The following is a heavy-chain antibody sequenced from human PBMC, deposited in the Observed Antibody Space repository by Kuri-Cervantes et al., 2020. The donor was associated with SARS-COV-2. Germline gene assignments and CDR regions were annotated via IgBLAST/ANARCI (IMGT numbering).Heavy chain of an antibody. CDR3: ARDPTPYYDFWSGSYYFDY. J-gene: IGHJ4*02. D-gene: IGHD3-3*01. CDR1: GYTFTSYY. CDR2: INPSGGST. Sequence: GESLKISCAASGYTFTSYYMHWVRQAPGQGLEWMGIINPSGGSTSYAQKFQARVTMTRDTSTSTVYMELSSLRSEDTAVYYCARDPTPYYDFWSGSYYFDYWGQGTLVTVSS. V-gene: IGHV1-46*01.